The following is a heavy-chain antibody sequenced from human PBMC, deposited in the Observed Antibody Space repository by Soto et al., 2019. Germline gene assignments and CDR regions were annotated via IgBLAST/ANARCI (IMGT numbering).Heavy chain of an antibody. CDR1: GITLADYA. Sequence: EVQLVESGGGLVQPGRSLRLSCAGSGITLADYAMHWVRQAPGKGLEWVSGISWNAGSIGYADSVKGRFTISRDNANSSLYLQMDSLRAEDTALYYCVKGHHILTGYDTHIDLWGQGTLVTVSS. J-gene: IGHJ5*02. D-gene: IGHD3-9*01. V-gene: IGHV3-9*01. CDR3: VKGHHILTGYDTHIDL. CDR2: ISWNAGSI.